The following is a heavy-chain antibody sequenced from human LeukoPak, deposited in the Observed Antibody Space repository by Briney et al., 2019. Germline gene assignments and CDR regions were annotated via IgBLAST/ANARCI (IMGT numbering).Heavy chain of an antibody. Sequence: GGSLRLSCAASGFTVSSNYMSWVRQAPGKGLEWVSVIYSGGSTYYADSVKGRFTISRDNSKNTLYLQMNSLRAEDAAVYYCARSIGYDFWSGYYSQPTYYYYYMDVWGKGNTVTVSS. D-gene: IGHD3-3*01. CDR2: IYSGGST. J-gene: IGHJ6*03. V-gene: IGHV3-53*01. CDR3: ARSIGYDFWSGYYSQPTYYYYYMDV. CDR1: GFTVSSNY.